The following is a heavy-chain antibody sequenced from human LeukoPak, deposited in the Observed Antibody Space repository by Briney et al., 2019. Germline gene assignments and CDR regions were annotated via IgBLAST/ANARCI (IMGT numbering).Heavy chain of an antibody. CDR1: GGTFSSYT. D-gene: IGHD3-22*01. Sequence: ASVKASCKASGGTFSSYTISWVRQAPGQGLEWMGRIIPILGIANYAQKFQGRVTITADKSTSTAYMELSRLRSDDTAVYYCARGADYYDSSGYAVDYWGQGTLVTVSS. V-gene: IGHV1-69*02. J-gene: IGHJ4*02. CDR2: IIPILGIA. CDR3: ARGADYYDSSGYAVDY.